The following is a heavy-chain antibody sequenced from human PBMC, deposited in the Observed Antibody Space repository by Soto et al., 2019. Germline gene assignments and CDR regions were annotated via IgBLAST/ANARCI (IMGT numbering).Heavy chain of an antibody. CDR1: GGSFSGYY. J-gene: IGHJ4*02. V-gene: IGHV4-34*01. CDR2: INHSGST. D-gene: IGHD5-12*01. CDR3: ARGKAVVATSPAFDY. Sequence: PSETLSLTCAVYGGSFSGYYWSWIRQPPGKGLEWIGEINHSGSTNYNPSLKSRVTISVDTSKNQFSLKLSSVTAADTAVYYCARGKAVVATSPAFDYWGQGTLVTVSS.